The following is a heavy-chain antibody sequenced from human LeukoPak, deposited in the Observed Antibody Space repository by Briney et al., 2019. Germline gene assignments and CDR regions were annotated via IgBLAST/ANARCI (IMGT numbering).Heavy chain of an antibody. CDR2: IYHSGST. CDR3: ARGRADDYSKLFVWGPYYYYGMDV. D-gene: IGHD4-11*01. Sequence: PSETLSLTCAVYGGSFSGYYWSWIRQPPGKGLGWIGEIYHSGSTNYKPSLKSRVTISVDTSKNQFSLKLSSVTAADTAVYYCARGRADDYSKLFVWGPYYYYGMDVWGQGTTVTVSS. V-gene: IGHV4-34*01. CDR1: GGSFSGYY. J-gene: IGHJ6*02.